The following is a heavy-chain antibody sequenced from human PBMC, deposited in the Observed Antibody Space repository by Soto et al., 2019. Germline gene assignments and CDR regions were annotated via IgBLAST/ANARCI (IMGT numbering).Heavy chain of an antibody. D-gene: IGHD2-15*01. Sequence: GGSLRLSCAASGFTFSGSGMHWVRQASGKGLEWVGRIRSKANSYATAYAASVKGRFTISRDDSKNTAYLQMNSLKTEDTAVYYCTRLAPKYCSGGSCYSPYYYYGMDVWGQGTTVTVSS. J-gene: IGHJ6*02. CDR3: TRLAPKYCSGGSCYSPYYYYGMDV. CDR2: IRSKANSYAT. V-gene: IGHV3-73*01. CDR1: GFTFSGSG.